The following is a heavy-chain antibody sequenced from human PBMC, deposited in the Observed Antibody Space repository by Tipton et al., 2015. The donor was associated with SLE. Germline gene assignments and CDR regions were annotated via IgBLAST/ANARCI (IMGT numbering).Heavy chain of an antibody. CDR3: AGDSIGSYYDRGGYYQLANRHSDL. Sequence: TLSLTCNVSVYSISSSHWWGWILQPPGKGLEWIGHIYYGGTIYYNPSLKSRVTMSIDTSKNQFSLKLSSVTDVDTAVYYCAGDSIGSYYDRGGYYQLANRHSDLWGRGTLVTVSS. CDR2: IYYGGTI. D-gene: IGHD3-22*01. CDR1: VYSISSSHW. J-gene: IGHJ4*02. V-gene: IGHV4-28*03.